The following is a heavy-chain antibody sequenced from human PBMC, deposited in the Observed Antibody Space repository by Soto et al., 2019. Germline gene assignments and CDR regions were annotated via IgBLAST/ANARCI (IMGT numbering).Heavy chain of an antibody. CDR3: ARGWFGPDV. V-gene: IGHV3-74*01. CDR2: IDKVGTDS. CDR1: EFTFSGRS. J-gene: IGHJ6*03. D-gene: IGHD3-10*01. Sequence: EVQLVESGGGLVQPGGSLRLSCAASEFTFSGRSVHWVRQAPGKGLVWVSGIDKVGTDSTYADSVKGRFTSSRDNAKNTVYLQKNSLRVEDTGVYYCARGWFGPDVWGKGTTVTVSS.